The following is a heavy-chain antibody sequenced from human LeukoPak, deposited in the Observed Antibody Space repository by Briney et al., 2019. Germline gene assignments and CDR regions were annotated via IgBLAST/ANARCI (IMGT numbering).Heavy chain of an antibody. Sequence: KPSEALSLTCTVSGGSISSYYWSWIRQPPGKGLEWIGYIYYSGSTNYNPSLKSRVTISVDTSKNQFSLKLSSVTAADTAVYYCARTPRPAYYYGMDVWGQGTTVTVSS. CDR2: IYYSGST. CDR1: GGSISSYY. V-gene: IGHV4-59*01. CDR3: ARTPRPAYYYGMDV. J-gene: IGHJ6*02.